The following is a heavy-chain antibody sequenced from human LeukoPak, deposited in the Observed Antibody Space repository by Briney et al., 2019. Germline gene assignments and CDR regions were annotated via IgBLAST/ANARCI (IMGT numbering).Heavy chain of an antibody. CDR1: GFTLSTYV. Sequence: PGGSLRHSRAPSGFTLSTYVMSCVPHPPEKRLELVSAISGSGGSAYDADSVKGRFTMSRDNSKNTLYIRMNSLRAEDTAVYCGGNARGYCSLYNWGQGTLVTVSS. CDR2: ISGSGGSA. J-gene: IGHJ4*02. D-gene: IGHD6-19*01. V-gene: IGHV3-23*01. CDR3: GNARGYCSLYN.